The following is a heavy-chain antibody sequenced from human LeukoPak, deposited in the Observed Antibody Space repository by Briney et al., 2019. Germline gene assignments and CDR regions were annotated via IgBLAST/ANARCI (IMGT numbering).Heavy chain of an antibody. CDR2: INIGGSV. Sequence: GGSLRLSCAASGFPFTNNYMSWVRQVPGKGLEWVSVINIGGSVSYADSVKGRFTISRDNSNSTLYLQMNSLRVEDTALYYCARVRRQVGSRWFDSWGQGTLVTVSS. D-gene: IGHD1-26*01. CDR1: GFPFTNNY. CDR3: ARVRRQVGSRWFDS. V-gene: IGHV3-53*01. J-gene: IGHJ5*01.